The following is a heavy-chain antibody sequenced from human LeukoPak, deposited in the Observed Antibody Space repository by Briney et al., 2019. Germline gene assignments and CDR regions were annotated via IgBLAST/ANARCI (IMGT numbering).Heavy chain of an antibody. CDR3: ATLRANWGSIFDY. V-gene: IGHV1-46*01. CDR2: INPSGGST. Sequence: ASVKVSCKASGYTFTSYYMHWVRQAPGQGLEWMGIINPSGGSTSYAQKFQGRVTMTRDMSTSTVYMELSSLRSEDTAVYYCATLRANWGSIFDYWGQGTLVTVSS. D-gene: IGHD7-27*01. CDR1: GYTFTSYY. J-gene: IGHJ4*02.